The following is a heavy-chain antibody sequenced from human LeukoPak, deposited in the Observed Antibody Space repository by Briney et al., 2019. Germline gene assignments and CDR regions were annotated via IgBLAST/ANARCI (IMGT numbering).Heavy chain of an antibody. CDR2: VYYSGST. CDR1: GGSISSHL. J-gene: IGHJ3*02. CDR3: ARQTMSTAEAFDI. D-gene: IGHD4-17*01. V-gene: IGHV4-59*08. Sequence: PSETLSLTCTVSGGSISSHLWSWIRQPPGKGLEWIAYVYYSGSTDYNPSLKSRVTISVDTSKNQFSLRLSSVTAADTAVYYCARQTMSTAEAFDIWGQGTMVTVSS.